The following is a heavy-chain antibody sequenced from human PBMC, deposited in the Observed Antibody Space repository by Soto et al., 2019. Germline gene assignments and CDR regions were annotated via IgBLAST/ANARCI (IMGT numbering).Heavy chain of an antibody. J-gene: IGHJ4*02. CDR1: GYTFSNHG. D-gene: IGHD3-10*02. CDR3: VTDLFPRPFDY. V-gene: IGHV1-18*01. Sequence: KVCCKAPGYTFSNHGIRWARQAPGQGLEWMGRINVYNGNTKYAQKVQGRVTMTTDTSTSTAYMELRSLKTEDTAVYYCVTDLFPRPFDYWGQGPLVTVSS. CDR2: INVYNGNT.